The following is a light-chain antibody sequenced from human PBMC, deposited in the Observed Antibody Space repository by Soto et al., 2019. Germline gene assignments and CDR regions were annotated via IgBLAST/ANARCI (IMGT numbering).Light chain of an antibody. CDR3: CSHSTSIAWV. Sequence: QSVLTQSASVSGSPGQSITISCTGTDNDVGGYDFVSWYQQHPRRTPKLLIHQVTIRLSGISSRFSGSKSGNTASLTITGLQPEDEAMYFCCSHSTSIAWVFGGGTKLTVL. V-gene: IGLV2-14*01. J-gene: IGLJ3*02. CDR2: QVT. CDR1: DNDVGGYDF.